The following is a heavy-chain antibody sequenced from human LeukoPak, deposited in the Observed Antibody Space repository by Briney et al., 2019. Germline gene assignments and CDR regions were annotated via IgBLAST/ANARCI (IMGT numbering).Heavy chain of an antibody. Sequence: SETLSLTCTVSGYSISTGYYWDWIRQPPGKGLEWIGTFYHGGSTYYNPSLKSRVTISVDTSKNQFSLKLSSVTAADAAVYYCARDCSGGTCYLGVVDYWGQGILVTVSS. J-gene: IGHJ4*02. V-gene: IGHV4-38-2*02. CDR1: GYSISTGYY. CDR2: FYHGGST. D-gene: IGHD2-15*01. CDR3: ARDCSGGTCYLGVVDY.